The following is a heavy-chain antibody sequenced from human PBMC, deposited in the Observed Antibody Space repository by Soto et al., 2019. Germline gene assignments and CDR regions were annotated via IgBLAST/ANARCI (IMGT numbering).Heavy chain of an antibody. CDR2: ISFNGKNT. J-gene: IGHJ4*02. D-gene: IGHD3-16*01. V-gene: IGHV3-33*05. Sequence: LRLSCAASGFTFSAYGMHWVRQAPGKGLEWVTFISFNGKNTDYADSVKGRFTVSRDNSRNTLYLQMNSLRAEDTAVYYCADIGGYDSVGGDYWGQGALVTVSS. CDR1: GFTFSAYG. CDR3: ADIGGYDSVGGDY.